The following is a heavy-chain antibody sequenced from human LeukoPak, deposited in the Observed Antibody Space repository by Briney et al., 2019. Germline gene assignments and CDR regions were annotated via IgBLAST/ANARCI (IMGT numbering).Heavy chain of an antibody. D-gene: IGHD3-9*01. J-gene: IGHJ3*02. CDR1: GFTFSSYG. CDR3: ARDPGGPSYDILTGHSDAFDI. Sequence: GRSLRLSCAASGFTFSSYGMHWVRQAPGKGLEWVAVISYDGSNKYYADSVKGRFTISRDNAKNTLYLQMNSLRAEDTAVYYCARDPGGPSYDILTGHSDAFDIWGQGTMVTVSS. CDR2: ISYDGSNK. V-gene: IGHV3-30*03.